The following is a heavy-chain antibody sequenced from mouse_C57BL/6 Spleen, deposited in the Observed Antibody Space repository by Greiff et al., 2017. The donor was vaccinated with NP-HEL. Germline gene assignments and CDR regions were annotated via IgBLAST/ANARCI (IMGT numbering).Heavy chain of an antibody. J-gene: IGHJ1*03. CDR2: IHPNSGST. CDR3: ARSDYYGSSYATSYWYFDV. Sequence: QVQLQQPGAELVKPGASVKLSCKASGYTFTSYWMHWVKQRPGQGLEWIGMIHPNSGSTNYNEKVKSKATLTVDKSSSTAYMQLSSLTSEDSAVYYCARSDYYGSSYATSYWYFDVWGTGTTVTVSS. D-gene: IGHD1-1*01. CDR1: GYTFTSYW. V-gene: IGHV1-64*01.